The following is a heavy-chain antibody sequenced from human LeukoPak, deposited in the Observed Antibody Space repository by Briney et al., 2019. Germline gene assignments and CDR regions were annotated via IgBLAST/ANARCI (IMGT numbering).Heavy chain of an antibody. CDR3: ARDKAVEI. Sequence: SGTLSLTCTVSGGSISSYYWSWIRQPAGEVLVLTHSIYTTWSTKYQPSLKSPITMSVYKSTNQFSLKLSSVTAADSAVYYCARDKAVEISGQGTMVTVSS. V-gene: IGHV4-4*07. J-gene: IGHJ3*02. CDR1: GGSISSYY. CDR2: IYTTWST.